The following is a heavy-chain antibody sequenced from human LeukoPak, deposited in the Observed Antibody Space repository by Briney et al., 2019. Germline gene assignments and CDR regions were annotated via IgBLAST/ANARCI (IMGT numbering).Heavy chain of an antibody. CDR2: MNPNSGNT. D-gene: IGHD3-3*01. V-gene: IGHV1-8*01. Sequence: ASVKVSCKASGYTFTSYDINWVRQATGQGLEWMGWMNPNSGNTGYAQKFQGRVTMTRSTSISTAYMELSSLRSEDTAVYYCARGRPTYYDFWSGYSYWGQGTLVTVSS. CDR3: ARGRPTYYDFWSGYSY. CDR1: GYTFTSYD. J-gene: IGHJ4*02.